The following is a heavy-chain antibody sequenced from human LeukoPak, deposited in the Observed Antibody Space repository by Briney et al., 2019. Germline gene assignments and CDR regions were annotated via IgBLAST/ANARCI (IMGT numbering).Heavy chain of an antibody. D-gene: IGHD4-17*01. CDR1: GFTFSSYA. CDR2: ISYDGSNK. CDR3: ARVRHGDIGLDY. Sequence: PGGSLRLSCAASGFTFSSYAMHWVRQAPGKGLEWVAVISYDGSNKYYADSVKGRFTISRDNSKNTLYLQMNSLRSEDTAVYYCARVRHGDIGLDYWGQGTLVTVSS. J-gene: IGHJ4*02. V-gene: IGHV3-30-3*01.